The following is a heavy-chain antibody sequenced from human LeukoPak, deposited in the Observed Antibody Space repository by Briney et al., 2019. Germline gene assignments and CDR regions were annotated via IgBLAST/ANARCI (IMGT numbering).Heavy chain of an antibody. V-gene: IGHV4-39*07. CDR3: ARDTERAEAAAGTTTFGP. CDR2: IYYSGST. CDR1: GGSINTNY. Sequence: PSETLSLTCTVSGGSINTNYWSSIRQPPGKGLEWIGSIYYSGSTYYNPSLQSRVTISVHTSKNRFSLKLSSMTGEDTAVFYCARDTERAEAAAGTTTFGPSGEGTLGTVSS. J-gene: IGHJ5*02. D-gene: IGHD6-13*01.